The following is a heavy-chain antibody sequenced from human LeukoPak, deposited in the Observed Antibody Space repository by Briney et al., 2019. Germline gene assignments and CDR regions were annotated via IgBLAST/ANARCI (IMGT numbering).Heavy chain of an antibody. V-gene: IGHV4-59*06. CDR1: GGSISTYD. CDR3: ARDVKLIPYCTNGVCSNWFDP. Sequence: SETLSLTCTVSGGSISTYDWSWIRQPPGKGLEWIGYIYYSGSTYYNPSLKSRVTISVDTSKNQFSLKLSSVTAADTAVYYCARDVKLIPYCTNGVCSNWFDPWGQGTLVTVSS. D-gene: IGHD2-8*01. J-gene: IGHJ5*02. CDR2: IYYSGST.